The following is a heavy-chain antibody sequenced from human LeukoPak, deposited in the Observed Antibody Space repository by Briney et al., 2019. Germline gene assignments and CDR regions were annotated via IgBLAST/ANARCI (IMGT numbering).Heavy chain of an antibody. CDR3: AKVIALDTSMGIFDH. J-gene: IGHJ4*02. D-gene: IGHD5-18*01. CDR2: ITGGGTT. CDR1: GFTFNNYA. V-gene: IGHV3-23*01. Sequence: GGSLRLSCAASGFTFNNYAMSWVRQAPGKGLEWVSAITGGGTTYHADSLRGRFSISRDNSKNTLYLQMNSLRAEDTAIYYCAKVIALDTSMGIFDHWGQGTLVTVSS.